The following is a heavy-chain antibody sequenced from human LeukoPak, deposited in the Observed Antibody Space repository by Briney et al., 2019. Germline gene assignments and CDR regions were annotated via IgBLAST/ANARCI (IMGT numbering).Heavy chain of an antibody. CDR1: GGSISSSSYY. CDR2: IYYSGST. V-gene: IGHV4-39*07. Sequence: SETLSLTCTVSGGSISSSSYYWGWIRQPPGKGLEWIGSIYYSGSTYYNPSLKSRVTISVDTSKNQFSLKLSSVTAADTAVYYCARDSPTTIDPWYFDLWGRGTLVTVSS. J-gene: IGHJ2*01. CDR3: ARDSPTTIDPWYFDL. D-gene: IGHD1-1*01.